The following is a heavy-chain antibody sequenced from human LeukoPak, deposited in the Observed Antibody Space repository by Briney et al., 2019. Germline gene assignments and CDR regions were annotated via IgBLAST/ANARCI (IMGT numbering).Heavy chain of an antibody. Sequence: PGGSLRLSCAASGITFSTYAMTWVRQAPGKGLEWVSSIRGSGGVTDYADSVKGRFTISRDNSRDTLFLQMNSLRAEGTALYYCTRDPNGDYVGAFDMWGPGTMVTVSS. CDR3: TRDPNGDYVGAFDM. CDR1: GITFSTYA. V-gene: IGHV3-23*01. CDR2: IRGSGGVT. J-gene: IGHJ3*02. D-gene: IGHD4-17*01.